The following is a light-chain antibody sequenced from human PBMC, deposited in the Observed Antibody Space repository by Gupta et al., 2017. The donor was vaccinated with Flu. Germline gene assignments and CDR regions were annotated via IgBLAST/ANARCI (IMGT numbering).Light chain of an antibody. J-gene: IGLJ3*02. Sequence: PVVTQSSSASASLGSSVTLTCTLSSGHSGYIIAWHQQQPGKAPRYLMKLERSGRYNWGSGIPDRFSGSTSGTDRYLTIRDRQSDDEADYYCETLDSFTQVFGGGTRLTVL. V-gene: IGLV4-60*03. CDR2: LERSGRY. CDR1: SGHSGYI. CDR3: ETLDSFTQV.